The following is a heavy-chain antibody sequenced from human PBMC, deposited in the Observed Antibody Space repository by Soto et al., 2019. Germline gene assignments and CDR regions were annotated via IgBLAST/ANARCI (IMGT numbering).Heavy chain of an antibody. CDR1: GGSFSGYY. V-gene: IGHV4-34*01. D-gene: IGHD3-9*01. CDR2: INHSGST. Sequence: PSETLSLTCAVYGGSFSGYYWSWIRQPPGKGLEWIGEINHSGSTNYNPSLKSRVTISVDTSKNQFSLKLSSVTAADTAVYYRARGLRNYDILTGYYTPLFDYWGQGTLVTVSS. J-gene: IGHJ4*02. CDR3: ARGLRNYDILTGYYTPLFDY.